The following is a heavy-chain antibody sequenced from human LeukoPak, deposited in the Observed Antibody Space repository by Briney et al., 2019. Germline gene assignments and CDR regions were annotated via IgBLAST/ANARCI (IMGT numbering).Heavy chain of an antibody. CDR1: GFTFSSYW. CDR3: ARGQQMVRDLDY. V-gene: IGHV3-7*01. Sequence: GGSLRLSCAASGFTFSSYWMSWVRQAPGKGREGVANIKEDGSEKYYADSVKGRFTITRDNAKNSLYLQMNSLRAEDTAVYYCARGQQMVRDLDYWGQGILVTVSS. CDR2: IKEDGSEK. D-gene: IGHD6-13*01. J-gene: IGHJ4*02.